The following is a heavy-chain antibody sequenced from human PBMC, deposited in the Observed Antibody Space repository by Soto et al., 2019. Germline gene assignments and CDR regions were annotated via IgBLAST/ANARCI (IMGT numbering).Heavy chain of an antibody. Sequence: QVQLQESGPGLVKPSETLSLTCTVSGASISGFYWSWIRKSAGKGLEWIGRIYATGTTDYNPSVNSRVMMSVDTSKKQFALKLRSVTAADTAVYYCVRDEPKTLRDWFDPWGQGISVTVSS. D-gene: IGHD3-16*01. CDR1: GASISGFY. V-gene: IGHV4-4*07. CDR3: VRDEPKTLRDWFDP. CDR2: IYATGTT. J-gene: IGHJ5*02.